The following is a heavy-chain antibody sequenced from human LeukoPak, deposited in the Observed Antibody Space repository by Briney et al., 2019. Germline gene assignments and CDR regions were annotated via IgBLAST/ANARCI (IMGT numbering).Heavy chain of an antibody. CDR1: GFTFSSYR. V-gene: IGHV3-48*01. CDR2: ISSSSRTI. D-gene: IGHD6-13*01. Sequence: PGGSLRLSCAASGFTFSSYRMNWVRQAPGRGLEWVSYISSSSRTIYYADSVKGRFTISRDNAKNSLYLQMNSLRAEDTAVYYCASEPSSSLYYYYYMDVWGKGTTVTVSS. J-gene: IGHJ6*03. CDR3: ASEPSSSLYYYYYMDV.